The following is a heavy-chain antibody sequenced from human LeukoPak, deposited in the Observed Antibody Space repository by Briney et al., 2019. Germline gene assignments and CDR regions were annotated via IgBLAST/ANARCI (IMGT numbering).Heavy chain of an antibody. CDR1: GFTFSSYS. J-gene: IGHJ4*02. CDR3: ARAYGSGSYPFDY. Sequence: GGSLRLSCAASGFTFSSYSMNWVRRAPGKGLEWVSSISSSSSYIYYADSVKGRFTISRDNAKSSLYLQMNSLRAEDTAVYYCARAYGSGSYPFDYWGQGTLVTVSS. V-gene: IGHV3-21*01. D-gene: IGHD3-10*01. CDR2: ISSSSSYI.